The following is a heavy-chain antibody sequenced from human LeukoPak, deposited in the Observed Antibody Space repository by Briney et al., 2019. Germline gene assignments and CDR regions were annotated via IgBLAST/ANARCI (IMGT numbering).Heavy chain of an antibody. CDR1: GGSIGSTSYY. Sequence: SETLSLTCTVSGGSIGSTSYYWGWIRQPPGKGLEWIGSFYYTGDTYYNPSLKSRVTISVDTSKSLLSLNLSSVTAADTAVYYCARGSLIPDPKRASVWGQGSLVTVSS. J-gene: IGHJ4*02. CDR3: ARGSLIPDPKRASV. V-gene: IGHV4-39*07. CDR2: FYYTGDT. D-gene: IGHD2-2*01.